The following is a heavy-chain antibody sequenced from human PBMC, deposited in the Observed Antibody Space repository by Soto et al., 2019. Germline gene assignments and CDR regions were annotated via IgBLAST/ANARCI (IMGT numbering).Heavy chain of an antibody. CDR3: ARPYYYDSSGYYYPEYFQH. D-gene: IGHD3-22*01. CDR1: GYTFTGYY. Sequence: ASVKVSCKASGYTFTGYYMHWVRQAPGQGLEWMGWINPNSGGTNYAQKLQGRVTMTTDTSTSTAYMELRSLRSDDTAVYYCARPYYYDSSGYYYPEYFQHWGQGTLVTVSS. CDR2: INPNSGGT. V-gene: IGHV1-2*02. J-gene: IGHJ1*01.